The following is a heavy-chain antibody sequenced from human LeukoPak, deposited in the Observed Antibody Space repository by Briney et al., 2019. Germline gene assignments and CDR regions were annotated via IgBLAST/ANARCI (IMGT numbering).Heavy chain of an antibody. V-gene: IGHV4-4*02. CDR1: DGSITDNW. J-gene: IGHJ4*02. CDR2: IFHSGGT. Sequence: SETLSLTCAVSDGSITDNWWSWVRQPPGKGLEWIGEIFHSGGTNYNPSLKSRVTISIDTSKNQLSLNLNSVTAADTAVYYCARAAAYNLDHWGQGTLVIVSS. D-gene: IGHD6-13*01. CDR3: ARAAAYNLDH.